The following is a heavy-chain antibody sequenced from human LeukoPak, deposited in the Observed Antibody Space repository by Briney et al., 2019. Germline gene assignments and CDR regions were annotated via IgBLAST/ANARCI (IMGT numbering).Heavy chain of an antibody. V-gene: IGHV4-59*01. CDR2: IYYNENT. Sequence: SETLSLTCTVSGGSISSYYWSWIRQPPGKGLEWIGYIYYNENTNYNPSLKSRVTISVDTSKNQFSLKLSSVTAADTAVYYCARGPVAYYYYGMDVWGQGTTVTVSS. CDR3: ARGPVAYYYYGMDV. J-gene: IGHJ6*02. CDR1: GGSISSYY.